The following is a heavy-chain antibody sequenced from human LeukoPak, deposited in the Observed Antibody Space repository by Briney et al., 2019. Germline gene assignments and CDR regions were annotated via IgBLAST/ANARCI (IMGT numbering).Heavy chain of an antibody. D-gene: IGHD3-22*01. Sequence: GGSLRLSCAASGFTFSSYGMHWVRQAPGKGLEWVAVIWYDGSNKYYADSVKGRFTISRDNSKNTLYLQMNSLRAEDTAVYYCAKDRSEAYYDRAFDYWGQGALVAVSS. V-gene: IGHV3-33*06. CDR2: IWYDGSNK. CDR3: AKDRSEAYYDRAFDY. J-gene: IGHJ4*02. CDR1: GFTFSSYG.